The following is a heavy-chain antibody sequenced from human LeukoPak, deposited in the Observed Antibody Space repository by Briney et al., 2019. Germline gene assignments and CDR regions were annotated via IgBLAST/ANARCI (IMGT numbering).Heavy chain of an antibody. J-gene: IGHJ4*02. CDR3: ARDLYGSFTMVRGVITDY. V-gene: IGHV1-2*02. Sequence: ASVKVSCKASGYTFTGYYMHWVRQAPGQGLEWMGWINPNSGGTNYAQKFQGRVTMTRDTSISTAYMELSRLRSGDTAVYYCARDLYGSFTMVRGVITDYWGQGTLVTVSS. CDR2: INPNSGGT. D-gene: IGHD3-10*01. CDR1: GYTFTGYY.